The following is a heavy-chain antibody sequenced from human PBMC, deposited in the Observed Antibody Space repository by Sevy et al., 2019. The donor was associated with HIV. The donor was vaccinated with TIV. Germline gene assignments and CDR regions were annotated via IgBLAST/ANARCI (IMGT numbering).Heavy chain of an antibody. D-gene: IGHD5-12*01. V-gene: IGHV3-49*03. CDR3: TRPLATADTPEYFFDY. CDR2: IRRNSHEPYGGKT. Sequence: GGSLRLSCTSSGFTFGDYAMSWFRQAPGKGLEWVAFIRRNSHEPYGGKTEYAASVKGRFNIPRDDSKSMAYLQMNSLKTEDTAVYYCTRPLATADTPEYFFDYWGQGILVTVSS. J-gene: IGHJ4*02. CDR1: GFTFGDYA.